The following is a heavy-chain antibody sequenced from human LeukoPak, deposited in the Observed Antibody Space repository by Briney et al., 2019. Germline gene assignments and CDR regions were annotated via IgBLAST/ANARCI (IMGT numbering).Heavy chain of an antibody. Sequence: ASETLSLTCTVSGGSTSSNYWSWIRQPPGKGLEWIGYIYFSGSTNYNPSLKSRVTISVDTSKNQFSLRLSSVTAADTAVYYCARGGNWFDPWGQGTLVTVSS. CDR2: IYFSGST. CDR1: GGSTSSNY. V-gene: IGHV4-59*08. CDR3: ARGGNWFDP. J-gene: IGHJ5*02.